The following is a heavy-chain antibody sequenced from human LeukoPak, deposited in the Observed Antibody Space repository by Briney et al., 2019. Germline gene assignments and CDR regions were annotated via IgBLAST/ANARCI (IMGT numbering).Heavy chain of an antibody. CDR3: ARVRITMTTPSYYFDY. CDR1: GFTFSTYS. D-gene: IGHD4-17*01. V-gene: IGHV3-48*01. Sequence: PGGSLRLSCAASGFTFSTYSMNWVRQAPGKGLEWVSYISSTSSTIYYADSVKGRFTISRDNAKNSLYLQMNSLRAEDTAVYYCARVRITMTTPSYYFDYWGQGTLVTVSS. J-gene: IGHJ4*02. CDR2: ISSTSSTI.